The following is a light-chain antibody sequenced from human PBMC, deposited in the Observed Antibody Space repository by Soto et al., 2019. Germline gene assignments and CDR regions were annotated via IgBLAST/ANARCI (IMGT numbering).Light chain of an antibody. CDR2: DAS. CDR1: QSVSSY. J-gene: IGKJ4*01. Sequence: EIVLTQSPATLSLSPGERATLSCRASQSVSSYLAWYQQKPGQAPRLLIYDASNRATGIPARFSGSGSGTDFTLTISSLSPEDFAVYYSQQRRNGPATPLNFGGGTKVDIK. CDR3: QQRRNGPATPLN. V-gene: IGKV3-11*01.